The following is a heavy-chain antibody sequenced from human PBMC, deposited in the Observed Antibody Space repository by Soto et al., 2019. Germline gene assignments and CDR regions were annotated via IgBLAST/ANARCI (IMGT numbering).Heavy chain of an antibody. J-gene: IGHJ4*02. CDR1: GYTFTSYG. CDR2: ISAYNGNT. Sequence: GASVKVSCKASGYTFTSYGISWVRQAPGQGLEWMGWISAYNGNTNYAQKLQGRVTMTTDTSTSTAYMELRSLRSDDTAVYYCARDSYDYVWGSYRYPYYFDYWGQGTLVTVSS. D-gene: IGHD3-16*02. CDR3: ARDSYDYVWGSYRYPYYFDY. V-gene: IGHV1-18*01.